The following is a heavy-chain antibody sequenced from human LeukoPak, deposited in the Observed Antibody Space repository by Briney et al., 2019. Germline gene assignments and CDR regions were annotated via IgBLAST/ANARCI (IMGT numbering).Heavy chain of an antibody. D-gene: IGHD4-17*01. V-gene: IGHV4-59*01. CDR2: IYYSVST. CDR3: ARATTVTTPFDY. Sequence: SETLSLTCTVSGGSISSYYWSWIRQPPGKGLEWIGYIYYSVSTNYNPSLKSRVTISVDTSKNQFSLKLSSVTAADTAVYYCARATTVTTPFDYWGQGTLVTVSS. CDR1: GGSISSYY. J-gene: IGHJ4*02.